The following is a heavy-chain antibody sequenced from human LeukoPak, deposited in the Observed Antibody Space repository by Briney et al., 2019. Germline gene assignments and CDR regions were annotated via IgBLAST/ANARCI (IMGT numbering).Heavy chain of an antibody. D-gene: IGHD2-15*01. CDR2: IIPILGIA. Sequence: GASVKVSCRASGGTFSSYAISWVRQAPGQGLEWMGRIIPILGIANYAQKFQGRVTITADKSTSTAYMELSSLRSEDTAVYYCARYSPTGAWFDPWGQGTLVTVSS. CDR3: ARYSPTGAWFDP. V-gene: IGHV1-69*04. CDR1: GGTFSSYA. J-gene: IGHJ5*02.